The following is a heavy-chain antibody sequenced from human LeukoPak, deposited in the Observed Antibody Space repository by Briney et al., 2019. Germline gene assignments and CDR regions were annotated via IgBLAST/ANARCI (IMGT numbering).Heavy chain of an antibody. Sequence: GGSLRLSCAASGFTFSSYWMHWVRQAPGKGLVWVSRINSDGSSTTYADSEKGRFTISRDNAKNTLYLQMNSLRAEDTAVYYCAKRWGQQIDYWGQGTLVTVSS. J-gene: IGHJ4*02. D-gene: IGHD4-23*01. V-gene: IGHV3-74*01. CDR3: AKRWGQQIDY. CDR2: INSDGSST. CDR1: GFTFSSYW.